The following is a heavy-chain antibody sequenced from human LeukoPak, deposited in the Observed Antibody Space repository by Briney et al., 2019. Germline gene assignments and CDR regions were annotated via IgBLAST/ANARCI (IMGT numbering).Heavy chain of an antibody. D-gene: IGHD2-2*01. CDR1: GFTVSSNY. J-gene: IGHJ4*02. V-gene: IGHV3-66*01. CDR2: IYSGGST. Sequence: PGGSLRLSCAASGFTVSSNYMSWVRQAPGKGLEWVSVIYSGGSTYYADSVKGRFTISRDNSKNTLYLQMNSLRAEDTAVYYCARGGYKGYCSSTSYYLREYYFDYWGQGTLVTVSS. CDR3: ARGGYKGYCSSTSYYLREYYFDY.